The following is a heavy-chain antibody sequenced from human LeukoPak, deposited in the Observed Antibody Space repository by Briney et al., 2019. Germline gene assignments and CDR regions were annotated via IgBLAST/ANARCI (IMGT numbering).Heavy chain of an antibody. V-gene: IGHV5-51*01. CDR1: GYSFTSYW. J-gene: IGHJ4*02. CDR2: IFPGDSDT. CDR3: ARLPIPHFDF. Sequence: GESLKISCKGSGYSFTSYWIAWVRQMPGKGLEWMGIIFPGDSDTRYSPSFQGQVTISADKSITTAYLQWSSLKASDTAMYYCARLPIPHFDFWGQGTLVTVSS.